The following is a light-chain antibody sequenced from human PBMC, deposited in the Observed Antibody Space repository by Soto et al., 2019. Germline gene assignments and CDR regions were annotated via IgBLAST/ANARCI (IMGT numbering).Light chain of an antibody. CDR2: AAS. CDR1: QSISSY. CDR3: QQSYRTPRT. V-gene: IGKV1-39*01. Sequence: DIQMTQSPSYLSASVGDRVTVTCRASQSISSYLNWYQQKPGKAPKLLIYAASSLQSGVPSRFSGSGSGTDLTLTISSLQPEDFATYYCQQSYRTPRTFGQGTKVEIK. J-gene: IGKJ1*01.